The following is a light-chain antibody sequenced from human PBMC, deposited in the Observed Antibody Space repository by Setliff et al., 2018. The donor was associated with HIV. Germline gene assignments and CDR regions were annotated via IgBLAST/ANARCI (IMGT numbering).Light chain of an antibody. CDR3: CSYAGSYTYV. Sequence: QSVLTQPRSVSGSPGQSVTISCTGTGSDVGGYNYVSWYQQHPGKAPKLMIYDVSKRPSGAPDRFSGSKSGNTASLTISGLQAEDEADYYCCSYAGSYTYVFGTGTKVT. J-gene: IGLJ1*01. CDR1: GSDVGGYNY. CDR2: DVS. V-gene: IGLV2-11*01.